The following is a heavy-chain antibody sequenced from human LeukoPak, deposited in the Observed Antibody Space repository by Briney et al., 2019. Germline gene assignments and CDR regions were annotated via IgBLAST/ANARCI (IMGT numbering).Heavy chain of an antibody. CDR3: ARTIYCSGGSCYRGLFDY. V-gene: IGHV4-59*01. CDR2: IYYSGST. D-gene: IGHD2-15*01. Sequence: PSETLSLTCTVSGGSISSYYWSWIRQPPGKGLEWVGYIYYSGSTNYNPSLKSRVTMSVDTSKNQFSLNLSSVTAADTAVYYCARTIYCSGGSCYRGLFDYWGQGTLVTVSS. J-gene: IGHJ4*02. CDR1: GGSISSYY.